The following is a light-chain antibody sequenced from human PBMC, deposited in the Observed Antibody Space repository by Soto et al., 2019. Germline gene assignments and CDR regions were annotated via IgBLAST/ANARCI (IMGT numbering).Light chain of an antibody. CDR3: QQRSNWT. CDR2: DAS. V-gene: IGKV3-11*01. CDR1: QSVSSY. Sequence: EIVLTQSPATLSLSPGERATLSCRASQSVSSYLAWYQQKPGQAPRLLIYDASNRATGIPARFSGSGSGTDFTLTISSLDPEDFAVYYCQQRSNWTFGQGTKVDIK. J-gene: IGKJ1*01.